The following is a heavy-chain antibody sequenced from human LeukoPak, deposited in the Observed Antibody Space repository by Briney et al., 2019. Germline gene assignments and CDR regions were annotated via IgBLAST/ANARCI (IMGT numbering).Heavy chain of an antibody. D-gene: IGHD3-22*01. CDR3: ARGGYEDYFDY. CDR2: IIPIFGTA. Sequence: SVKVSFKASGGTFSSYAISWVRQAPRQGLEWMGGIIPIFGTANYAQKFQGRVTITADESTSTAYMELSSLRSEDTAVYYCARGGYEDYFDYWGQGTLVTVSS. CDR1: GGTFSSYA. V-gene: IGHV1-69*01. J-gene: IGHJ4*02.